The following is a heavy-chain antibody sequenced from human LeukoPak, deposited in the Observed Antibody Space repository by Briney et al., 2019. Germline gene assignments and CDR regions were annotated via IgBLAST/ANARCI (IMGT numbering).Heavy chain of an antibody. Sequence: GGSLRLSCAASGFTFSSYSMNWVRQAPGKGLEWVSYISSSSSTIYYADSVKGRFTISRDNAKNSLYLQMNSLRAEDAAVYYCARGLGSGRHAFDIWGQGTMVTVSS. CDR2: ISSSSSTI. CDR3: ARGLGSGRHAFDI. D-gene: IGHD3-10*01. CDR1: GFTFSSYS. V-gene: IGHV3-48*01. J-gene: IGHJ3*02.